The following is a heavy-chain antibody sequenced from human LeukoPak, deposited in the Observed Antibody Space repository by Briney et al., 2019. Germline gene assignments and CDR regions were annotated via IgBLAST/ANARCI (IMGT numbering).Heavy chain of an antibody. CDR3: AKDSLRGDYKVFDY. D-gene: IGHD4-17*01. Sequence: ASVKVSCKVSGYTLTELSMHWVRQAPGKGLEWMGGFDPEDGETIYAQKFQGRVTMTEDTSTDTAYMELSSLRSEDTAVYYCAKDSLRGDYKVFDYWGQGTLVTVSS. V-gene: IGHV1-24*01. CDR1: GYTLTELS. J-gene: IGHJ4*02. CDR2: FDPEDGET.